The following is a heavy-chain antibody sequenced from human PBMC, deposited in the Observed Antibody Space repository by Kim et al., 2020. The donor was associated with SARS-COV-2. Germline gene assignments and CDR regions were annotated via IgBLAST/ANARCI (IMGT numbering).Heavy chain of an antibody. CDR2: IYSGDKT. Sequence: GGSLRLSCAASGFTVSSNYMSWLRQAPGKGLEWLSVIYSGDKTYYVESVKGRLTISIDNSKNTLYLQMSSLRVEDTAVYYCATNLAAAGVVWGQGTLVT. V-gene: IGHV3-66*01. D-gene: IGHD6-13*01. J-gene: IGHJ4*02. CDR1: GFTVSSNY. CDR3: ATNLAAAGVV.